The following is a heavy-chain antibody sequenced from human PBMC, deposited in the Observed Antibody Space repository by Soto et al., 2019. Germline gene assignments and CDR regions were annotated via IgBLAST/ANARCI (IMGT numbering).Heavy chain of an antibody. CDR3: ARGVYYFDY. Sequence: EVQLVESGGGLVKPGGSLRLSCAASGFTFSTYTLNWVRQAPGKGLEWVSSISSGSSYIYYAGSVKGRFTISRDNAKNSLYLQMNSLRAEGTAVYYCARGVYYFDYWGQGTLVTVSS. J-gene: IGHJ4*02. CDR1: GFTFSTYT. V-gene: IGHV3-21*01. CDR2: ISSGSSYI.